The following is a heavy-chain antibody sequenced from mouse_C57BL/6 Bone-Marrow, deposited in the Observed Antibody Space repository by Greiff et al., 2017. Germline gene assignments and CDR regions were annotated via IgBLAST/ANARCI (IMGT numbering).Heavy chain of an antibody. J-gene: IGHJ1*03. Sequence: QVQLQQSGPELVKPGASVKISCKASGYTFTDYYINWVKQRPGQGLEWIGWIFPGSGSTYYNEKFKGKATLTVDKSSSTAYMLLSSLTSEDSAVYFCARIDYYGSLWYFDVWGTGTTVTVSS. D-gene: IGHD1-1*01. CDR2: IFPGSGST. V-gene: IGHV1-75*01. CDR1: GYTFTDYY. CDR3: ARIDYYGSLWYFDV.